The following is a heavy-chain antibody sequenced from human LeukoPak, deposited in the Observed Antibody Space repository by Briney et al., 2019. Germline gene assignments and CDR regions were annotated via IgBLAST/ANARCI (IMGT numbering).Heavy chain of an antibody. D-gene: IGHD2-2*02. CDR1: GGSFSGYY. J-gene: IGHJ5*02. CDR3: ARGKRYCSSTSCYTLNWFDH. V-gene: IGHV4-34*01. Sequence: PSETLSLTXAVYGGSFSGYYWSWIRQPPGKGLEWIGEINHSGSTNYNPSLKSRVTISVVTSKNQYSLKLSSVTAADTAVYYCARGKRYCSSTSCYTLNWFDHWGQGTLVTVSS. CDR2: INHSGST.